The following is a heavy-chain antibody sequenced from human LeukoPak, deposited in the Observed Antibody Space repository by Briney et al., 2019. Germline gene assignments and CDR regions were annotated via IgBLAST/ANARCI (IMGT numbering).Heavy chain of an antibody. Sequence: GASVKVSCKAPGGTFSRYAISWVRQAPGQGLEWMGGIIPMFGTAKYAQKFQGRVTITADKSTSTAYMELSSLRSEDTAVYYCARGADWQLLEYYYCYMDVWGKGTTVTVSS. CDR3: ARGADWQLLEYYYCYMDV. D-gene: IGHD6-6*01. V-gene: IGHV1-69*06. CDR1: GGTFSRYA. J-gene: IGHJ6*03. CDR2: IIPMFGTA.